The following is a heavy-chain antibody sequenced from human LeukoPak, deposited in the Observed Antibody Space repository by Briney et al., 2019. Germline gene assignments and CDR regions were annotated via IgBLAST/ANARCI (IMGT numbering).Heavy chain of an antibody. Sequence: ASVKVSCKASGYTFTSYYMHWVRQAPGQGLEWMGGISAYNGNTNYAQKLQGRVTMTTDTSTSTAYMELRRLRSDDTAVYYCARDDYGVRRFDYWGQGTLVTVSS. V-gene: IGHV1-18*04. CDR2: ISAYNGNT. CDR1: GYTFTSYY. D-gene: IGHD4-17*01. CDR3: ARDDYGVRRFDY. J-gene: IGHJ4*02.